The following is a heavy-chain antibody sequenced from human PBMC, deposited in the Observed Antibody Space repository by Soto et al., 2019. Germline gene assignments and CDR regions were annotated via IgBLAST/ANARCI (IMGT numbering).Heavy chain of an antibody. CDR1: VSTLAGEI. CDR3: AIHGVIIFSDDAFDI. V-gene: IGHV3-23*01. Sequence: GGPLRPSAPASVSTLAGEITSWVRHATRKGLEWVSASSGSGGSTYYADSATSRVTIDRDKSKYTLYLQMNSLRAEDTAVYYCAIHGVIIFSDDAFDIWGQGTMVTVSS. J-gene: IGHJ3*02. D-gene: IGHD2-8*01. CDR2: SSGSGGST.